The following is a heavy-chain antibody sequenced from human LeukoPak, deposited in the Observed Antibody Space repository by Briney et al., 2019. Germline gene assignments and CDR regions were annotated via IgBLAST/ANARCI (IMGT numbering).Heavy chain of an antibody. J-gene: IGHJ4*02. CDR3: ARDSHIVGATYYFDY. CDR1: GYTFTGYY. V-gene: IGHV1-2*02. D-gene: IGHD1-26*01. CDR2: INPNSGGT. Sequence: ASVKVSCKASGYTFTGYYMHWVRQAPGQGLEWMGWINPNSGGTNYAQKFQGRVTMTRDTSISTAYMKLSRLRSDDTAVYYCARDSHIVGATYYFDYWGQGTLVTVSS.